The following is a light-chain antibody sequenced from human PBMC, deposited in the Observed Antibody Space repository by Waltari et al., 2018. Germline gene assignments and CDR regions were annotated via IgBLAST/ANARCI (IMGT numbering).Light chain of an antibody. V-gene: IGKV3-11*01. J-gene: IGKJ5*01. CDR1: QSVDRS. Sequence: EIVLTQSPATLSLSPGERATLSCRASQSVDRSLAWYQQKPGQTPRLLIYDAYNRATGIPARFSGSGSETDFTLTISSLEPEDFAVYYCQQRSDWPPITFGQGTRLEIK. CDR2: DAY. CDR3: QQRSDWPPIT.